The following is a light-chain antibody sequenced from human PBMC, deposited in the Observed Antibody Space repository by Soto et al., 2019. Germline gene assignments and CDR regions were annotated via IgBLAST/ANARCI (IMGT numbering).Light chain of an antibody. CDR2: NNN. CDR3: AGWDESLSGQA. CDR1: SSNIGTNV. V-gene: IGLV1-44*01. Sequence: QSVLTQPPSVSGTPGQRVTISCSGSSSNIGTNVVNWYQQFPGTAPKLLIFNNNNRPSGVPDRFSGSKSGSSASLAISGLLSEDEVDYYCAGWDESLSGQAFGGRSKL. J-gene: IGLJ3*02.